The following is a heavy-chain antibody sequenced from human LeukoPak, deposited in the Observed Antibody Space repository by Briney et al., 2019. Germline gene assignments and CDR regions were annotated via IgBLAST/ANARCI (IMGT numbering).Heavy chain of an antibody. Sequence: GGSLRLSCAASGFTFSSYEMNWVRQAPGKGLEWVSYISSSGSTIYYADSVKGRFTISRDNAKNSLYLQMNSLRAEDTAVYYCARRAMGATSFDYWGQGTLVTVSS. CDR2: ISSSGSTI. V-gene: IGHV3-48*03. J-gene: IGHJ4*02. CDR1: GFTFSSYE. CDR3: ARRAMGATSFDY. D-gene: IGHD1-26*01.